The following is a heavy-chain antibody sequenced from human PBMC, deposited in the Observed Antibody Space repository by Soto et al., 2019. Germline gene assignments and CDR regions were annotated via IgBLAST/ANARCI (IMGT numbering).Heavy chain of an antibody. CDR1: GDSISNSCYY. D-gene: IGHD4-17*01. J-gene: IGHJ4*02. CDR3: ARQRTTVVNQADFDV. V-gene: IGHV4-39*01. CDR2: IYYSGST. Sequence: PSETLSLTCTVTGDSISNSCYYWSWIRQPPGKGLEWLGYIYYSGSTYNNPSLRSRVSMSIDTTKDHFSLKLKSVTAADTALDYCARQRTTVVNQADFDVWGPGTLVTVSS.